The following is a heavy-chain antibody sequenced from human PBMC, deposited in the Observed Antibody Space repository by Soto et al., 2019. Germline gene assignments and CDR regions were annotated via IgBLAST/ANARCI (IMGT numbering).Heavy chain of an antibody. CDR1: GFTFSSHG. CDR3: ARDGPLSTSGHFLDY. D-gene: IGHD6-6*01. V-gene: IGHV3-30*19. CDR2: IGADGTYK. Sequence: QVQLVESGGGVVQPGRFLRLSCAASGFTFSSHGMHWVRQAPGKGLEWVAIIGADGTYKDYADSVKGRFTISRDNSKNTVSLQMNSLRAEDTAVYYCARDGPLSTSGHFLDYWGQGTLVTVSS. J-gene: IGHJ4*02.